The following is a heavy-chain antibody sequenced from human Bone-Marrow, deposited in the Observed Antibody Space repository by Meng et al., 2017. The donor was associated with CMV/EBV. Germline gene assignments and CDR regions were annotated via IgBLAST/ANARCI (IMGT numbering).Heavy chain of an antibody. CDR2: ISWNSGSI. Sequence: GESLKISCAASGFTFSSYSMNWVRQAPGKGLEWVSGISWNSGSIGYADSVKGRFTISRDNARNSVFLQVSGLRAEDTAVYYCARVMSGGHFSRIDSWGQGTLVTVSS. D-gene: IGHD1-26*01. J-gene: IGHJ4*02. CDR1: GFTFSSYS. CDR3: ARVMSGGHFSRIDS. V-gene: IGHV3-21*04.